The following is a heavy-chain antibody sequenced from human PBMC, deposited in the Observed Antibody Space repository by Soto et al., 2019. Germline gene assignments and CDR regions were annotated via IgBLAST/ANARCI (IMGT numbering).Heavy chain of an antibody. D-gene: IGHD1-26*01. CDR1: GYTFTSYD. V-gene: IGHV1-8*01. Sequence: ASVKVSCKASGYTFTSYDINWVRQATGQGLEWMGWMNPNSGNTGYAQKFQGWVTMTRDTSISTAYMELSRLRSDDTALYYCARDSSASGAQPGFDYWGQGTLVTVSS. CDR3: ARDSSASGAQPGFDY. CDR2: MNPNSGNT. J-gene: IGHJ4*02.